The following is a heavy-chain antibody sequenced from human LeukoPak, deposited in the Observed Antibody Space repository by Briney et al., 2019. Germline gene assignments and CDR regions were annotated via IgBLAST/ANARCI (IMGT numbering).Heavy chain of an antibody. D-gene: IGHD3-16*01. CDR3: AKDRTTPGWGFDY. J-gene: IGHJ4*02. Sequence: GGSLRLSCAASGFTFSSYAMHWVRQAPGKGLEWVAFIRYDGSNKYYADSVKGRFTISRDNSKNTLYLQMNSLRVEDTAVYYCAKDRTTPGWGFDYWGQGTLVTVSS. V-gene: IGHV3-30*02. CDR1: GFTFSSYA. CDR2: IRYDGSNK.